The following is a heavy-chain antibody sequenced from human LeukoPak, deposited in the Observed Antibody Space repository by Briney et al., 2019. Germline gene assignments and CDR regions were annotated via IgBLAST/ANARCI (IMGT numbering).Heavy chain of an antibody. CDR2: ISGSGDNT. V-gene: IGHV3-23*01. CDR3: ARDRRGGDAFDI. D-gene: IGHD6-25*01. Sequence: GGSLRLSCAASGFTFSSHGMSWVRQAPGKGLEWVSTISGSGDNTYYADSVKGRFTISRDNSKNTLYLQMNSLSAEDTAVYYCARDRRGGDAFDIWGQGTMVTVSS. J-gene: IGHJ3*02. CDR1: GFTFSSHG.